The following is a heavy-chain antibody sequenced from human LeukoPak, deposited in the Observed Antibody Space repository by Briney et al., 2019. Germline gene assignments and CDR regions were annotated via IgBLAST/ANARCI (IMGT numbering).Heavy chain of an antibody. CDR1: GGSISSYY. V-gene: IGHV4-59*01. D-gene: IGHD3-22*01. J-gene: IGHJ4*02. Sequence: PSETLSLTCTVSGGSISSYYWSWIRQPPGKGLEWIGYIYYSGSTNYNPSLKSRVTISVDTSKNQFSLKLSSVTAADTAVYFCASRGYYDNSAYFRNWGQGTLVTVSS. CDR3: ASRGYYDNSAYFRN. CDR2: IYYSGST.